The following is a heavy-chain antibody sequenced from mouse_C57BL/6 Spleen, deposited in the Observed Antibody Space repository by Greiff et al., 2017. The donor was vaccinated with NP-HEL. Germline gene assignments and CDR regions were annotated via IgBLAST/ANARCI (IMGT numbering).Heavy chain of an antibody. V-gene: IGHV5-6*01. CDR3: ARGFYYGSSYDWYFDV. CDR2: ISSGGSYT. D-gene: IGHD1-1*01. CDR1: GFTFSSYG. Sequence: EVMLVESGGDLVKPGGSLKLSCAASGFTFSSYGMSWVRQTPDKRLEWVATISSGGSYTYYPDSVKGRFTISRDNAKNTLYLQMSSLKSEDTAMYYCARGFYYGSSYDWYFDVWGTGTTVTVSS. J-gene: IGHJ1*03.